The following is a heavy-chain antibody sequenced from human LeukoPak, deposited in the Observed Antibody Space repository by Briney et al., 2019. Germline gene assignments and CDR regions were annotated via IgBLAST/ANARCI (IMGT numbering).Heavy chain of an antibody. D-gene: IGHD3-22*01. Sequence: SETLSLTCGVYGGSFSGYYWSWIRQPPGKGLEWIGEINHSGSTNYNPSLKSRVTISVDTSKNQFSLKLSSVTAADTAVYYCARGPRYYYDSSGYLGVDYWGQGTLVTVSS. CDR2: INHSGST. CDR1: GGSFSGYY. J-gene: IGHJ4*02. CDR3: ARGPRYYYDSSGYLGVDY. V-gene: IGHV4-34*01.